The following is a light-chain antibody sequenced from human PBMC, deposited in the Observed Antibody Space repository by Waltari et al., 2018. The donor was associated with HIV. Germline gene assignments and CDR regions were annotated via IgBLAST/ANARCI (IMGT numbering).Light chain of an antibody. CDR2: DDS. CDR1: NIGRKN. CDR3: QVWHSRTAHVE. V-gene: IGLV3-21*02. Sequence: SYVLTQSPSVSVAPGRTAEITCGGDNIGRKNVQWYQQKSGQAPVLIGYDDSGRPSGIPERFSGSNSGNTATLTITRVEAGDEADYYCQVWHSRTAHVEFGGGTTLTVL. J-gene: IGLJ2*01.